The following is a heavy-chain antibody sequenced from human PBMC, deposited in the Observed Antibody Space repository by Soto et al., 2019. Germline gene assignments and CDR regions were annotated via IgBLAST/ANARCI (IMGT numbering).Heavy chain of an antibody. CDR1: GGSISSGGYY. CDR2: IYYSGST. Sequence: QVQLQESGPGLVKPSQTLSLTCTVSGGSISSGGYYWSWIRQHPGKGLEWIGYIYYSGSTYYNPSPKSRVTISVDTSKNQFSLKLSSVTAADTAVYYCARDSDYYGSDDAFDIWGQGTMVTVSS. V-gene: IGHV4-31*03. CDR3: ARDSDYYGSDDAFDI. J-gene: IGHJ3*02. D-gene: IGHD3-10*01.